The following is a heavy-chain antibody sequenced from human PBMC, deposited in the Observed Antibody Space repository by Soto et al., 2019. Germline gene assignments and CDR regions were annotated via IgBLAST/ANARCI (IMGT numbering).Heavy chain of an antibody. D-gene: IGHD6-13*01. Sequence: SETLSLTCAVYGGSFSGYYWSWIRQPPGKVLEWIGEINHSGSTNYNPSLKSRVTISVDTSKNQFSLKLSSVTAADTAVYYCARGLSTSPAAGTGNFDYWGQGTLVTVSS. CDR2: INHSGST. CDR1: GGSFSGYY. V-gene: IGHV4-34*01. CDR3: ARGLSTSPAAGTGNFDY. J-gene: IGHJ4*02.